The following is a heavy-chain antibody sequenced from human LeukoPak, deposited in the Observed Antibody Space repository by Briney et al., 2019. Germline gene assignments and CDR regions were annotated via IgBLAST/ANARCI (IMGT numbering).Heavy chain of an antibody. CDR2: TYYSGST. CDR1: GGSISSYY. Sequence: SETLCLTCTVSGGSISSYYWSWIRQPPGKGLEWIGYTYYSGSTNYNPSLKSRVTISVDTSKNQFSLKLSSVTAADTAVYYCARDNPLPFDPWGQGTLVTVSS. J-gene: IGHJ5*02. V-gene: IGHV4-59*01. CDR3: ARDNPLPFDP.